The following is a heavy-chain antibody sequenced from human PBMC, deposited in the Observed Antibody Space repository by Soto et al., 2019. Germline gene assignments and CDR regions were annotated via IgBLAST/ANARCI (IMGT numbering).Heavy chain of an antibody. CDR2: IYYSGST. CDR1: GGSISSYY. V-gene: IGHV4-59*08. J-gene: IGHJ1*01. CDR3: ARTDVVATPKKPPLEYFQH. Sequence: SETLSLTCTVSGGSISSYYWSWIRQPPGKGLEWIGYIYYSGSTNYNPSLKSRVTISVDTSKNQFSLKLSSVTAADTAVYYCARTDVVATPKKPPLEYFQHWGQGTLVTVSS. D-gene: IGHD5-12*01.